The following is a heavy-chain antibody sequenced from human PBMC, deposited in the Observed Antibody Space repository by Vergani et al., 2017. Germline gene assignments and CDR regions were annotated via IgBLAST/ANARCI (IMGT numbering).Heavy chain of an antibody. CDR1: GGSFSGYY. CDR3: ARGFTVRGVIDY. Sequence: QVQLQQWGAGLLKPSETLSLTCAVSGGSFSGYYWSWIRQPPGKGLEWIGEINHSGSTNYNPSLKSRVTISVDTSKNQFSLKLSSVTAADTAVYYCARGFTVRGVIDYWGQGTLVTVSS. J-gene: IGHJ4*02. D-gene: IGHD3-10*01. V-gene: IGHV4-34*01. CDR2: INHSGST.